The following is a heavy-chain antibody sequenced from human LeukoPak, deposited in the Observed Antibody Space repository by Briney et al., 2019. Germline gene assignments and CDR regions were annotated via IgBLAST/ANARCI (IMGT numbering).Heavy chain of an antibody. CDR3: AKIPHPTYYFDS. Sequence: GGSLRLSCTASGFTISTYAMSWVRQAPGKGLEWVSAIGGSGVDTYYTDSVKGRFTISRDNSRNTVYLQMNSLRAEDTAIYYCAKIPHPTYYFDSWGQGTLVTVSS. CDR1: GFTISTYA. V-gene: IGHV3-23*01. J-gene: IGHJ4*02. CDR2: IGGSGVDT.